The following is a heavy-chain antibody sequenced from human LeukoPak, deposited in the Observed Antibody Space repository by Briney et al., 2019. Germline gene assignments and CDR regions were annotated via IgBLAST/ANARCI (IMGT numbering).Heavy chain of an antibody. D-gene: IGHD3-3*01. Sequence: PSETLSLTCAVSGYSISSGYYWGWIRQPPGKGLEWIGSIYHSGSTYYNPSLKSRVTISVDTSKNQFPLKLSSVTAADTAVYYCAGAGDFWSGYYADFDYWGQGTLVTVSS. CDR1: GYSISSGYY. CDR2: IYHSGST. J-gene: IGHJ4*02. V-gene: IGHV4-38-2*01. CDR3: AGAGDFWSGYYADFDY.